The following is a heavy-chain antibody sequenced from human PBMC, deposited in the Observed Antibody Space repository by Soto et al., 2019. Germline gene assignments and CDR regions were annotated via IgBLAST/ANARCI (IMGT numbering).Heavy chain of an antibody. D-gene: IGHD3-16*02. CDR1: GFTFSDYY. Sequence: PXGALRLTCAASGFTFSDYYMSWIRQAPGKGLGWVSYISSSSSYTNYADSVKGRFTISRDNAKNSLYLQMNSLRAEDTAVYYCARVDYDYVWGSYRPTYFEYWGQGALVTSPQ. V-gene: IGHV3-11*06. CDR3: ARVDYDYVWGSYRPTYFEY. CDR2: ISSSSSYT. J-gene: IGHJ4*02.